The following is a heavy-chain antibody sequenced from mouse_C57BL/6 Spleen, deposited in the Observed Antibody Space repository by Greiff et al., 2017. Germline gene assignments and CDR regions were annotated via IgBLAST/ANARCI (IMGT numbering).Heavy chain of an antibody. CDR3: IASYYSNFYAMDY. CDR1: GFTFSNYW. CDR2: IRLKSDNYAT. J-gene: IGHJ4*01. Sequence: EVKLMESGGGLVQPGGSMKLSCVASGFTFSNYWMNWVRQSPEKGLEWVAQIRLKSDNYATHYAESVKGRFTISRDDSKSSVYLQMNNLRAEDTGIDYCIASYYSNFYAMDYWGQGASVTVSS. V-gene: IGHV6-3*01. D-gene: IGHD2-5*01.